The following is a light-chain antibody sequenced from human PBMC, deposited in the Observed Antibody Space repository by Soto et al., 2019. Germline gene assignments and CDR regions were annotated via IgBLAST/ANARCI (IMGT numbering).Light chain of an antibody. CDR2: GAS. CDR1: QSVSSSD. CDR3: QQYNNWRT. J-gene: IGKJ1*01. Sequence: ERGMTQAPATLSVSQGERATLSCRASQSVSSSDLAWYQQKPGQAPRLLIYGASTRATGIPARFSGSGSGTEFTLTISSLQSEDFAVYYCQQYNNWRTFGQGTNVDI. V-gene: IGKV3-15*01.